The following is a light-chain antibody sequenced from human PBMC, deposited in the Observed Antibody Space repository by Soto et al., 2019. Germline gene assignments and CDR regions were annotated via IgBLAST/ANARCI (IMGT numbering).Light chain of an antibody. J-gene: IGLJ1*01. CDR1: SSDVGYYNY. V-gene: IGLV2-14*01. CDR2: EVS. CDR3: SSYTSSSTLV. Sequence: QSALTQPASVSGSPGQSITISCTGTSSDVGYYNYVSWYQQYPGKAPKLLIYEVSHRPSGISNRFSGSESGNTASLTISGLQAEDEADYYCSSYTSSSTLVFGTGPKLTVL.